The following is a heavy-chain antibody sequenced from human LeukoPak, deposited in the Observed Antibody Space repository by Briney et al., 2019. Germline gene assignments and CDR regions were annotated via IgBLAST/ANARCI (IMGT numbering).Heavy chain of an antibody. J-gene: IGHJ4*02. V-gene: IGHV3-15*01. CDR3: TTGGHYFGD. Sequence: RGSLRLSCAASGITVGNIWMSWVRQSPGKGLEWVGNIKSKTDGGTTDYGAPVKGRFIISRDDSKNTLHLQMNRLKTEDTALYYCTTGGHYFGDWGQGTLVTVSS. CDR1: GITVGNIW. CDR2: IKSKTDGGTT.